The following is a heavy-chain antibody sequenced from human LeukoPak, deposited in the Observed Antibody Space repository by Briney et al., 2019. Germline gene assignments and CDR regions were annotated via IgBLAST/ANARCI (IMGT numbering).Heavy chain of an antibody. V-gene: IGHV1-2*02. CDR1: GYTFTGYY. CDR3: ARVRRLDRDSNYYLFDY. D-gene: IGHD4-11*01. CDR2: INPNSGGT. Sequence: ASVKVSCKASGYTFTGYYIHWVRQAPGQGLEWMGWINPNSGGTKYAEKVQGRVTMTRDTSISTAYMELSRLTSDDTAVYYCARVRRLDRDSNYYLFDYWGQGTLVTVSS. J-gene: IGHJ4*02.